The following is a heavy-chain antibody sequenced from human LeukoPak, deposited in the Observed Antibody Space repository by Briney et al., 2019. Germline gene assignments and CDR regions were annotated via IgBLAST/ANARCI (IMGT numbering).Heavy chain of an antibody. Sequence: GGSLRLSCAASGFTFSSYAMSWVRQAPGKGLEWVSAISGSGGSTYYADSVKGRFTISRDNSKNTLYLQMNSLRAEDTAVYYCAKDRKEGGYVSYFDYWGQGTLVTVSS. CDR2: ISGSGGST. D-gene: IGHD5-12*01. CDR3: AKDRKEGGYVSYFDY. CDR1: GFTFSSYA. J-gene: IGHJ4*02. V-gene: IGHV3-23*01.